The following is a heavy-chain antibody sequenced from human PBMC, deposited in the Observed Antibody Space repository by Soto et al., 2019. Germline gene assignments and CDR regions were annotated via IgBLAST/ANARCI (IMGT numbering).Heavy chain of an antibody. CDR1: GFTFSLYS. Sequence: EVQLVESGGGLVQPGGSLRLSCAASGFTFSLYSINWVRQAPGKGLEWVSYISSGSSNINYADSVKGRFSISRDNAKNSLYLQMNYLRADDTAVYYCASVLPSKATTFGYWGQGTLVTVSS. CDR3: ASVLPSKATTFGY. CDR2: ISSGSSNI. D-gene: IGHD5-12*01. V-gene: IGHV3-48*01. J-gene: IGHJ4*02.